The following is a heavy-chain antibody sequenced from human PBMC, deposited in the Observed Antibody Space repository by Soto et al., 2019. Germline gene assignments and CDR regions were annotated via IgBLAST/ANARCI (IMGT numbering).Heavy chain of an antibody. Sequence: ASVKVSCKASGYTFTSYYMHWVRQAPGQGLEWMGIINPSGGSTSYAQKFQDRVTMTRDTSTSTVYMELSSLRSEDTAVYYCARERAVLRYFDWLPGSPTWYYGMDVWGQGTTVTVSS. J-gene: IGHJ6*02. CDR3: ARERAVLRYFDWLPGSPTWYYGMDV. CDR2: INPSGGST. V-gene: IGHV1-46*01. D-gene: IGHD3-9*01. CDR1: GYTFTSYY.